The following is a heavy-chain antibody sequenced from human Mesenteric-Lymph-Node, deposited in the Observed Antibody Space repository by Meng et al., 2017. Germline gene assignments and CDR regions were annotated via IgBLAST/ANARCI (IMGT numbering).Heavy chain of an antibody. CDR1: GGTSSSYA. Sequence: QVQLVQYGSEVKRPGSSVRVSCKASGGTSSSYASNWVRQAPGQGLEWMGGIIPIFGKTNYAQKLQGRVTITTDESTSTTYMELSSLRSEDTAVYYCAYGSGSYLNNCFDPWGQGTLVTVSS. J-gene: IGHJ5*02. CDR2: IIPIFGKT. V-gene: IGHV1-69*05. CDR3: AYGSGSYLNNCFDP. D-gene: IGHD3-10*01.